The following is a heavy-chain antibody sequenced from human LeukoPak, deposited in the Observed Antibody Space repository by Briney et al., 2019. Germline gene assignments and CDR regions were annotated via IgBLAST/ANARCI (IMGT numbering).Heavy chain of an antibody. CDR2: IWYDGSNK. D-gene: IGHD5-12*01. V-gene: IGHV3-33*08. CDR3: ARDHRDIVATILYYFDY. Sequence: GGSLRHSCAASGFTFSSYGMHWVRQAPGKGLEWVAVIWYDGSNKYYADSVKGRFTISRDNSKNTLYLQMNSLRAEDTAVYYCARDHRDIVATILYYFDYWGQGTLVTVSS. J-gene: IGHJ4*02. CDR1: GFTFSSYG.